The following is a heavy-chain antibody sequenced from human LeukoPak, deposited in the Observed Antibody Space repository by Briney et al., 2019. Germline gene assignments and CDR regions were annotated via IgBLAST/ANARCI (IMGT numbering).Heavy chain of an antibody. J-gene: IGHJ3*02. V-gene: IGHV3-48*01. Sequence: PGGSLRLSCAASGFTFSSYGMSWVRQAPGKGLEWVSYIGSSGSSIYYADSVKGRFTISRDNAKNSLYLQMNSLRAEDTAVYYCASAGNFDSRFDAFDIWGQGTMVTVSS. CDR1: GFTFSSYG. CDR2: IGSSGSSI. D-gene: IGHD3-9*01. CDR3: ASAGNFDSRFDAFDI.